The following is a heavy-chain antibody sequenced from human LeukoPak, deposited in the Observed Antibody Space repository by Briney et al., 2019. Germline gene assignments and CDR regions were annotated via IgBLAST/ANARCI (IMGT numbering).Heavy chain of an antibody. D-gene: IGHD3-10*01. CDR1: GGSISSGGYY. CDR3: ARVEYYGSGSLDY. J-gene: IGHJ4*02. Sequence: SQTLSLTCTVSGGSISSGGYYWSWIRQHPGKGLEWIGYIYYSGSTYYNPSLKSRVTISVDTSKNQFSLKLSSATAADTAVYYCARVEYYGSGSLDYWGQGTLVTVSS. V-gene: IGHV4-31*03. CDR2: IYYSGST.